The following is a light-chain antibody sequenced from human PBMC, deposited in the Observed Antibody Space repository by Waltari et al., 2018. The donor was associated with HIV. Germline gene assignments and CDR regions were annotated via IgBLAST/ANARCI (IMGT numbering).Light chain of an antibody. J-gene: IGKJ5*01. V-gene: IGKV3-20*01. CDR3: QQYGGSPGIT. CDR2: GAS. CDR1: QSVSSTY. Sequence: EIVLTQSPGTLSLSPGERATLSCRASQSVSSTYLAWYQQKPGQAPRLLIYGASTRTTGIPDRFSGSGSGTDFTLTISRLEPEDFAVYYCQQYGGSPGITFGQGTRLEIK.